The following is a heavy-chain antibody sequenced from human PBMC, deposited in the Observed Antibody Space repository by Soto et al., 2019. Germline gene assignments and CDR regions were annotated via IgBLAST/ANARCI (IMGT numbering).Heavy chain of an antibody. CDR2: INPSGGST. J-gene: IGHJ4*02. D-gene: IGHD3-3*01. V-gene: IGHV1-46*01. CDR1: GYTFTRYY. Sequence: GSSVKVCCKASGYTFTRYYMHWLRQAPGRGLEWMGIINPSGGSTSYAQKFQGRVTMTRDTSTSTVYMELSSLRSEDTAVYYCARASTIFGVVIIGMLDYWGKGTLLTVSS. CDR3: ARASTIFGVVIIGMLDY.